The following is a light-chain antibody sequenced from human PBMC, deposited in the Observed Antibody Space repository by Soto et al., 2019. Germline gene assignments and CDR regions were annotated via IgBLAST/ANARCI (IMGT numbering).Light chain of an antibody. V-gene: IGKV3-20*01. Sequence: EIVLTQSPGTLSLSPGERATLSCRASQSVSSDYLAWYQQKPGQAPRLLIYGASSRSAGIPDRFSGSGSGTDFTLTISRLEPEDFAVSYCQQYGSSPITFGPGTRLEIK. CDR3: QQYGSSPIT. CDR1: QSVSSDY. CDR2: GAS. J-gene: IGKJ5*01.